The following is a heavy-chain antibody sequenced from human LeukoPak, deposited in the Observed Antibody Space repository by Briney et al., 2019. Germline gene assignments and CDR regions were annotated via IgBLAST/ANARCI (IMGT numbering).Heavy chain of an antibody. J-gene: IGHJ5*02. CDR2: ISSSGSTI. V-gene: IGHV3-11*01. CDR1: GFTFSNAW. Sequence: GGSLRLSCAASGFTFSNAWMSWVRQAPGKGLEWVSYISSSGSTIYYGDSVKGRFTISRDNAKNSLYLQMNSLRAEDTAVYYCARERRDDFWSGYGDNWFDPWGQGTLVTVSS. CDR3: ARERRDDFWSGYGDNWFDP. D-gene: IGHD3-3*01.